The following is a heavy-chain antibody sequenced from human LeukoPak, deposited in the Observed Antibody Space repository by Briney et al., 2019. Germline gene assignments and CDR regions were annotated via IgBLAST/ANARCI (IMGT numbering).Heavy chain of an antibody. CDR1: GGSFSGYY. Sequence: SETLSLTCAVYGGSFSGYYWSWIRQPPGKGLEWIGEINHSGSTNYNPSLKSRVTIPVDTSKNQFSLKLSSVTAADTAVYYCARKGLLWFGELPFFDYWGQGTLVTVSS. J-gene: IGHJ4*02. CDR2: INHSGST. CDR3: ARKGLLWFGELPFFDY. V-gene: IGHV4-34*01. D-gene: IGHD3-10*01.